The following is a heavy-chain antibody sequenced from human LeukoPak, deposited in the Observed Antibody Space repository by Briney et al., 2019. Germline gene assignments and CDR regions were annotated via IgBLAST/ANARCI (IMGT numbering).Heavy chain of an antibody. J-gene: IGHJ4*02. V-gene: IGHV4-38-2*02. D-gene: IGHD3-22*01. CDR3: ARDHYYDSSTS. Sequence: SETLSLTCSVSGYSITSGYYWGWIRQPPGKGLEWIGSIYHSGSTSYNPSLKSRVTISVDTSKNQFSLKLSSVTAADTAVYYCARDHYYDSSTSWGQGTLVTVSS. CDR2: IYHSGST. CDR1: GYSITSGYY.